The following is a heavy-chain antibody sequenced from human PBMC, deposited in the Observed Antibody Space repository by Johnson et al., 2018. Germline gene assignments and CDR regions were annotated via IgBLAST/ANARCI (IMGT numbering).Heavy chain of an antibody. Sequence: ERLGESGGGVVQPGRSLRLSCAASGFTFSSYGMNWVRQAPGKGLEWVAVISYDGSNTYYADSVKGRFTISRNNSKNTLYLQMNSLRAEDTAGYYCATLMIVVVDAFDIWGQGTMVTVSS. CDR2: ISYDGSNT. D-gene: IGHD3-22*01. J-gene: IGHJ3*02. CDR3: ATLMIVVVDAFDI. CDR1: GFTFSSYG. V-gene: IGHV3-30*03.